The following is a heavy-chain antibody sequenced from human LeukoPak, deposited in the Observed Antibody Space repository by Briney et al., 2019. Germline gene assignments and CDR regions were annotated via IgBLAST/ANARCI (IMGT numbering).Heavy chain of an antibody. Sequence: PGGSLRLSCAASGFTFSSYSMNWVRQAPGKGLEWVSSISSSSSYIYYADSVKGRFTISRDNAKNSLYLQMNSLRAEDTAVYYCASDETTVTTHGCQHWGQGTLVTVSS. CDR3: ASDETTVTTHGCQH. CDR1: GFTFSSYS. J-gene: IGHJ1*01. V-gene: IGHV3-21*01. CDR2: ISSSSSYI. D-gene: IGHD4-17*01.